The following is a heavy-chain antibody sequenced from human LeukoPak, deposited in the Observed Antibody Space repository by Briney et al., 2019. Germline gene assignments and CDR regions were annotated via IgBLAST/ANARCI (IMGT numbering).Heavy chain of an antibody. D-gene: IGHD3-22*01. CDR2: IYYSGNT. J-gene: IGHJ3*02. V-gene: IGHV4-59*01. CDR3: AGEDYFDSSGYASWRFDI. Sequence: SETLSLTCTVSGGSISDYYWTWIRQPPGKGLEWIGHIYYSGNTIYNPSLKSRVTISVDTSKNQFSLKLTSVTTANTAVYYCAGEDYFDSSGYASWRFDIWGQGTMVTVSS. CDR1: GGSISDYY.